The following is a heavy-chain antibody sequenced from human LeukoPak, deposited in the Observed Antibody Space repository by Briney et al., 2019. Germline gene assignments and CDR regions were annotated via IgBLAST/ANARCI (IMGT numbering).Heavy chain of an antibody. CDR2: ISSNGGST. Sequence: GGSLRLSCAASGFTFSSYATHWVRQAPGKGLEYVSAISSNGGSTYYANSVKGRFTISRDNSKNTLYLQMNSLRAEDTAVYYCARDPYYYGSGSSDYWGQGTLVTVSS. J-gene: IGHJ4*02. CDR3: ARDPYYYGSGSSDY. D-gene: IGHD3-10*01. CDR1: GFTFSSYA. V-gene: IGHV3-64*01.